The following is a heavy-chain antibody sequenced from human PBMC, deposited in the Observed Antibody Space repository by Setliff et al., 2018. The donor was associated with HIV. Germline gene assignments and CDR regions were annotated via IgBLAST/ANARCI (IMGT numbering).Heavy chain of an antibody. J-gene: IGHJ4*02. V-gene: IGHV3-30*02. CDR1: GFTLNSYS. CDR3: AKDPLPWLVTEGPYYFDY. D-gene: IGHD6-19*01. Sequence: GGSLRLSCAASGFTLNSYSMNWVRQAPGKGLEWVANIRQDGSNKYYADSVKGRFTISRDNSKNTLYPQMNSLRAEDTAVYYCAKDPLPWLVTEGPYYFDYWGQGTLVTVSS. CDR2: IRQDGSNK.